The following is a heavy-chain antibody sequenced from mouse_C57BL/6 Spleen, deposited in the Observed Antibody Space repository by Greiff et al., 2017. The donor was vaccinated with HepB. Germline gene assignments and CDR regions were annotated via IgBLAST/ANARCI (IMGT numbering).Heavy chain of an antibody. D-gene: IGHD1-1*01. CDR2: IDPSDSYT. J-gene: IGHJ1*03. CDR1: GYTFTSYW. V-gene: IGHV1-69*01. CDR3: ARNYGSSYGWYFDV. Sequence: VQLQQPGAELVMPGASVKLSCKASGYTFTSYWMHWVKQRPGQGLEWIGEIDPSDSYTNYNQKFKGKSTLTVDKSSSTAYMQLSSLTSEDSAVYYCARNYGSSYGWYFDVWGTGTTVTVSS.